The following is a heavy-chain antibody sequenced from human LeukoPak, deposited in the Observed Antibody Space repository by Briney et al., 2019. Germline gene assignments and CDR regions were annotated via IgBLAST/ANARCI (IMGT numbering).Heavy chain of an antibody. V-gene: IGHV3-21*01. Sequence: GGALRLSFAASGFTFSSSSMNWVRQAPGKGLGWVSSLSSSSSYIYYADSVKGRFTISRDNAKNSLYLQMNSLRAEDTAVYYCARDPALVAATPYYFDYWGQGTLVTVSS. D-gene: IGHD2-15*01. CDR2: LSSSSSYI. CDR1: GFTFSSSS. J-gene: IGHJ4*02. CDR3: ARDPALVAATPYYFDY.